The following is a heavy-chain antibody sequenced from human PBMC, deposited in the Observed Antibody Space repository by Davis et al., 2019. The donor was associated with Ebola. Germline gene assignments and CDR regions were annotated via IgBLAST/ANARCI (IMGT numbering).Heavy chain of an antibody. CDR3: ARDTVLRDYYYYGMDV. D-gene: IGHD4-17*01. CDR1: GGSVSSGSYY. CDR2: IYYSGST. V-gene: IGHV4-61*01. J-gene: IGHJ6*02. Sequence: PSETLSLTCTVSGGSVSSGSYYWSWIRQPPGKGLEWIGYIYYSGSTNYNPSLKSRVTISVDTSKNQFSLKLSSVTAADTAVYYCARDTVLRDYYYYGMDVWGQGTTVTVSS.